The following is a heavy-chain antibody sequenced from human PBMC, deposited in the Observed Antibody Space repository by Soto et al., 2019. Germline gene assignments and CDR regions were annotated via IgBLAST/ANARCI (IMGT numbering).Heavy chain of an antibody. J-gene: IGHJ5*02. CDR2: MNPNSGNT. CDR1: GDSFTSYD. V-gene: IGHV1-8*01. CDR3: ARTQRRTIFGVVIPGRFDP. D-gene: IGHD3-3*01. Sequence: GASVKVSCEACGDSFTSYDINWVRQATGQGLEWMGWMNPNSGNTGYAQKFQGRVTMTRNTSISTAYMELSSLRSEDTAVYYCARTQRRTIFGVVIPGRFDPWGPGTRVTVSS.